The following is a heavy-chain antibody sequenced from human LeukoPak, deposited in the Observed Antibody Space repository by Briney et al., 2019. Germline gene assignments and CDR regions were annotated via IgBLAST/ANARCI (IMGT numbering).Heavy chain of an antibody. CDR3: ASFTIFGVVIET. CDR2: FDPEDGET. J-gene: IGHJ5*02. V-gene: IGHV1-24*01. D-gene: IGHD3-3*01. CDR1: GYTLTELS. Sequence: ASVKVSCKVSGYTLTELSMHWVRQAPGKGLEWMGRFDPEDGETIYAQTLQGRVTMTEDTSTDTAYMELSSLRSDDTAVYYCASFTIFGVVIETWGQGTLVTVSS.